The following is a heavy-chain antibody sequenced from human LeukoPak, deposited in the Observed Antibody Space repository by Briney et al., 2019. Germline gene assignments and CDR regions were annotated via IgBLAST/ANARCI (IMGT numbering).Heavy chain of an antibody. J-gene: IGHJ5*02. Sequence: GGSLRLSCAASGFTFSNYAMSWVRQAPGQGLEWVSAISGSGSSKYYADSVKGRFTISRDNSKNTLYLQMISLRAEATAVYYCAKGQQLVRSGWFDPWGQGTLVTVSS. D-gene: IGHD6-13*01. V-gene: IGHV3-23*01. CDR1: GFTFSNYA. CDR3: AKGQQLVRSGWFDP. CDR2: ISGSGSSK.